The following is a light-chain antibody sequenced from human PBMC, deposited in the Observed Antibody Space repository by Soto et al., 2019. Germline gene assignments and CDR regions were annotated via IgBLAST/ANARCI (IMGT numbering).Light chain of an antibody. CDR2: DAS. CDR3: QQYNTYST. Sequence: DIQMTQSPSTLSASVGDRVTITCRASQSISTWLAWYQQKPGKAPNLLIYDASSLESGVPSRFSGSGSGTEFTLTISSLLPDDFACYYCQQYNTYSTLGQGTKVDIK. J-gene: IGKJ1*01. CDR1: QSISTW. V-gene: IGKV1-5*01.